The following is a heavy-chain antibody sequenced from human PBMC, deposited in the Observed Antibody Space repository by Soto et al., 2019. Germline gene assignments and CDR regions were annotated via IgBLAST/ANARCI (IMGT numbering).Heavy chain of an antibody. D-gene: IGHD4-4*01. CDR1: GFTFSSQA. CDR2: ISDSGGNT. J-gene: IGHJ6*02. CDR3: AKVLHDYSILYYGMDV. Sequence: GGSLRLSCAASGFTFSSQAMSWVRQAPGKGLEWVSAISDSGGNTYYADSVKGRFTISRDNSKNTLYLQMNSLRAEDTAVYCCAKVLHDYSILYYGMDVWGQGTTVTVSS. V-gene: IGHV3-23*01.